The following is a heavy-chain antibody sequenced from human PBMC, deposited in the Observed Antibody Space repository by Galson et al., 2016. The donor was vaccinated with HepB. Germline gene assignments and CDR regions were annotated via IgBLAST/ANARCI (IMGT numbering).Heavy chain of an antibody. J-gene: IGHJ4*02. D-gene: IGHD6-19*01. V-gene: IGHV3-7*03. CDR3: AISSDWAFDF. CDR2: VNQAGSGK. CDR1: GFTFSRFW. Sequence: SLRLSCAASGFTFSRFWMSWVRQAPGQGLEWVANVNQAGSGKYYVDSVKGRFTISRDNAENSLYLQINSLRAEDTAVYYCAISSDWAFDFRGQGTLVAVSS.